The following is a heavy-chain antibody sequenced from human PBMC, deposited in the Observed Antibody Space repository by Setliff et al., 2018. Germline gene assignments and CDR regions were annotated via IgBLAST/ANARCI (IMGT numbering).Heavy chain of an antibody. Sequence: PGGSLRLSCAASGFTFSSYAMTWVHQAPGKGLEWVSGISGYGSRTYYADSVKGRSTISRDNSQNTMYLQMNSLRAEDTAVYYCIRDTSGRDAFDIWGQGTMVTVSS. V-gene: IGHV3-23*01. J-gene: IGHJ3*02. CDR1: GFTFSSYA. CDR3: IRDTSGRDAFDI. D-gene: IGHD6-19*01. CDR2: ISGYGSRT.